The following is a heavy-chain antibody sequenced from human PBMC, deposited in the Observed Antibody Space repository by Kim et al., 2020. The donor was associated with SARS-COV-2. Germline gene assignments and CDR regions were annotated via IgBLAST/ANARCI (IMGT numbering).Heavy chain of an antibody. CDR2: ISYDGSNK. V-gene: IGHV3-30*18. CDR3: AKQVANAYGMDV. CDR1: GFTFSSYG. Sequence: GGSLRLSCAASGFTFSSYGMHWVRQAPGKGLEWVAVISYDGSNKYYADSVKGRFTISRDNSKNTLYLQMNSLRAEDTAVYYCAKQVANAYGMDVWGQGTTVTVSS. J-gene: IGHJ6*02. D-gene: IGHD2-21*01.